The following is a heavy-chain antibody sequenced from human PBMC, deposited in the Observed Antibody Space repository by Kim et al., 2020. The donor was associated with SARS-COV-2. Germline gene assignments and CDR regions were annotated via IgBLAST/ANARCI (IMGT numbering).Heavy chain of an antibody. V-gene: IGHV3-74*01. CDR3: ARGSGMDV. CDR2: GSGT. J-gene: IGHJ6*02. Sequence: GSGTSYAASMKGRFTISRDNAKNTLYLQMNILRAEDTAVYYCARGSGMDVWGQGATVTVSS.